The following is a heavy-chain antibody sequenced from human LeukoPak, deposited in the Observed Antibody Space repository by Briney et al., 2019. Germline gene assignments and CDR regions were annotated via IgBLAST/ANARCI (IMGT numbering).Heavy chain of an antibody. CDR3: ASGYLYYFDY. CDR2: IYYSGST. J-gene: IGHJ4*02. D-gene: IGHD5-18*01. Sequence: SETLSLTCTVSGGSISSYYWSWIRQPPGKGLEWIGYIYYSGSTNYNPSLKSRVTMSVDTSRNQFFLRLSSVTAADTAVYYCASGYLYYFDYWGQGTLVTVSS. V-gene: IGHV4-59*01. CDR1: GGSISSYY.